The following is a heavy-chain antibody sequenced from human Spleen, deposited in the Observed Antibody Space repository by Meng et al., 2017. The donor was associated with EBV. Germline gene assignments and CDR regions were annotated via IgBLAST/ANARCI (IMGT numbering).Heavy chain of an antibody. Sequence: QVQLKESGPGLVKPSETLSLTCTVSGGSVSTTSYFWSWLRQPPGKGLEWIGYVYTSGSTQYNPSLNSRVTISRDRSKNQFSLKLNSVTAADTAVYYCAKVDGDNWFDPWGQGVLVTVSS. CDR2: VYTSGST. J-gene: IGHJ5*02. D-gene: IGHD4-17*01. CDR1: GGSVSTTSYF. V-gene: IGHV4-61*01. CDR3: AKVDGDNWFDP.